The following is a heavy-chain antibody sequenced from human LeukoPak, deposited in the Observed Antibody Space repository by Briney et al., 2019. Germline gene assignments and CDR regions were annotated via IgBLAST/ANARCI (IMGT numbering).Heavy chain of an antibody. CDR1: GGSLSGYY. V-gene: IGHV4-34*01. CDR3: ARVGYSYVINDWSRTGLGAYPTKYYYHMDV. D-gene: IGHD5-18*01. J-gene: IGHJ6*03. Sequence: SETLSLTCAVYGGSLSGYYWSWIRQPPGKGLEWIGEINHSGSTNYNPSLKSRVTISGDTSKNQFSLKLSSVTAADTAVYFCARVGYSYVINDWSRTGLGAYPTKYYYHMDVWGKGTTVPVSS. CDR2: INHSGST.